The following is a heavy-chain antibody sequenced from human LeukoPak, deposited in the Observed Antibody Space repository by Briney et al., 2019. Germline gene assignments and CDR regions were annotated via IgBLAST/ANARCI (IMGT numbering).Heavy chain of an antibody. D-gene: IGHD6-19*01. V-gene: IGHV4-39*01. Sequence: PSETLSLTCIVSGGSISSSSYYWGWIRQPPGKGLEWIGSIYYSGSTYYNPSLKSRVTISVDTSKNQFSLKLSSVTAADTAVYYCARLLIAVAIYWGQGTLVTVSS. CDR3: ARLLIAVAIY. J-gene: IGHJ4*02. CDR2: IYYSGST. CDR1: GGSISSSSYY.